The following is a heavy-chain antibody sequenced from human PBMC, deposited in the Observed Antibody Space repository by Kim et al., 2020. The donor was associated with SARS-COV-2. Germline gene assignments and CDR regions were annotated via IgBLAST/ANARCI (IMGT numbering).Heavy chain of an antibody. CDR1: GFTFSSHD. CDR2: IRNSGGST. Sequence: GGSLRLSCVGSGFTFSSHDMSWVRQAPGKGLEWVSSIRNSGGSTYYADSVKGRFTISRDNSRDTLYLQMNSLRAEDTAVYYCANGAVSGRSYIWGQGTMVTVSS. D-gene: IGHD1-26*01. CDR3: ANGAVSGRSYI. J-gene: IGHJ3*02. V-gene: IGHV3-23*01.